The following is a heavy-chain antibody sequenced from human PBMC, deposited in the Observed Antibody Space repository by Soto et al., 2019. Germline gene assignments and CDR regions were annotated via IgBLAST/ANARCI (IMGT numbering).Heavy chain of an antibody. V-gene: IGHV3-74*01. CDR2: ISPDGSDT. J-gene: IGHJ4*02. Sequence: GGSLRLSCEASGFTLSGYWMHWVRQVPGKGLVWVSRISPDGSDTTHADSVKGSFTVSRDNSKNTLYLQMNSLRPEDSVVYYCVRPRYDGSGTPFDYWGQGTLVTVSS. D-gene: IGHD3-22*01. CDR1: GFTLSGYW. CDR3: VRPRYDGSGTPFDY.